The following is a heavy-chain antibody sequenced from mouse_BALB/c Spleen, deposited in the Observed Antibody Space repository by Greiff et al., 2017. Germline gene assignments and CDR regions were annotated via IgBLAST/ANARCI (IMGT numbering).Heavy chain of an antibody. J-gene: IGHJ3*01. CDR1: GYTFTSYW. V-gene: IGHV1-5*01. D-gene: IGHD2-4*01. CDR2: IYPGNSDT. Sequence: VQLKESGTVLARPGASVKMSCKASGYTFTSYWMHWVKQRPGQGLEWIGAIYPGNSDTSYNQKFKGKAKLTAVTSTSTAYMELSSLTNEDSAVYYCARRATMITTWFAYWGQGTLVTVSA. CDR3: ARRATMITTWFAY.